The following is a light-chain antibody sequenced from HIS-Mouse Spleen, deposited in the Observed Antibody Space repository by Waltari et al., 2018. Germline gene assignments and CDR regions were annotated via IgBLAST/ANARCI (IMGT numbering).Light chain of an antibody. Sequence: DIQMTQSPSTLSASVGDRVTITCRASQSISSWLAWYQQKPGKAPKLLISKASSLESGVPSRFSGSGSGTEFTLTISSLQPDDFATYYCQQYNSYLTFGPGTKVDIK. CDR1: QSISSW. J-gene: IGKJ3*01. V-gene: IGKV1-5*03. CDR2: KAS. CDR3: QQYNSYLT.